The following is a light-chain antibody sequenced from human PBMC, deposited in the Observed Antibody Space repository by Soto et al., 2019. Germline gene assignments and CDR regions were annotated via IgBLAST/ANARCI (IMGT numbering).Light chain of an antibody. CDR3: QEYFQWPPGM. CDR2: DAY. V-gene: IGKV3-15*01. Sequence: EIVVTQSPATLSASPGERVTLTCRASQFVSTRLAWYQQRPGQVPRLLIYDAYTRALGISARFSGSGSGTEFTLTISSLKSEDFALYYCQEYFQWPPGMFGLGTKVDIK. CDR1: QFVSTR. J-gene: IGKJ1*01.